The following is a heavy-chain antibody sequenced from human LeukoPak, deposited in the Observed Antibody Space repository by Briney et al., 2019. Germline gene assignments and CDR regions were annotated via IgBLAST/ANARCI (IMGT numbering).Heavy chain of an antibody. D-gene: IGHD1-26*01. Sequence: GGSLRLSCAAFGFSSSDHYMGWVRQAPGKGLEWVGRSEDKRNSYITDYAASVKGRFTISRDDSKNSLYLQMSSLKTEDTAVYYCCRGKIGSVGASYIWGQGTKDIVSS. CDR2: SEDKRNSYIT. J-gene: IGHJ3*02. CDR3: CRGKIGSVGASYI. CDR1: GFSSSDHY. V-gene: IGHV3-72*01.